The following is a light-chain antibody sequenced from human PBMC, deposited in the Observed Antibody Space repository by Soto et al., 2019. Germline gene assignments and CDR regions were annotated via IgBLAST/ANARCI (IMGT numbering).Light chain of an antibody. V-gene: IGKV3-20*01. CDR1: QSVSSSY. J-gene: IGKJ4*01. CDR3: QQYGSSPLT. CDR2: GAS. Sequence: PGERATLSCSASQSVSSSYLAWYQHKPGQAPRLLIYGASSRATGVPDRFSGSGSGTDFTLTISRLEPEDFAVFYCQQYGSSPLTFGGGTKVEIK.